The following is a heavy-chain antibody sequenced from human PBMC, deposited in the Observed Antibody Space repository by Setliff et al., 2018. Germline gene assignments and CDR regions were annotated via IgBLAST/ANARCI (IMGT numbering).Heavy chain of an antibody. Sequence: PSETLSLTCAASGGSFSDYYWTWIRQPPGKGLEWIGEINHSGSTNYNPSLKSRVTVSVDTSKNQFSLKLSSVTAADTAVYYCARTGTYRYFDHWGQGTLVTVSS. D-gene: IGHD5-12*01. J-gene: IGHJ4*02. CDR3: ARTGTYRYFDH. V-gene: IGHV4-34*01. CDR1: GGSFSDYY. CDR2: INHSGST.